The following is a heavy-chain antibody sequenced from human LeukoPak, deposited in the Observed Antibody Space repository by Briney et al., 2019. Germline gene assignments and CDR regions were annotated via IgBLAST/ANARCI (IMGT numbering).Heavy chain of an antibody. CDR3: ARVPRGYSSVDY. V-gene: IGHV1-18*04. J-gene: IGHJ4*02. CDR1: GYTFTGYY. Sequence: GASVKVSCKASGYTFTGYYMHWVRQAPGQGLEWMGGIIPIFGTANYAQKLQGRVTMTTDTSTSTAYLELRSLRSDDTAVYYCARVPRGYSSVDYWGQGTLVTVSS. CDR2: IIPIFGTA. D-gene: IGHD6-19*01.